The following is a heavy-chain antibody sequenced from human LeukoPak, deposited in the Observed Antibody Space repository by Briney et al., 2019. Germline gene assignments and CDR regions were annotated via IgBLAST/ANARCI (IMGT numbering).Heavy chain of an antibody. CDR3: ARVRGYSYGKIDY. CDR1: GFSLSTSGMC. Sequence: SGPALVKPTQPLTLTCTFSGFSLSTSGMCVSWIRQPPGKALEWLARIDWDDDKYYSTSLKTKLTISKDTYKNQVVLTMTNMDPVDTATYYCARVRGYSYGKIDYWGQGTLVTVSS. J-gene: IGHJ4*02. V-gene: IGHV2-70*11. CDR2: IDWDDDK. D-gene: IGHD5-18*01.